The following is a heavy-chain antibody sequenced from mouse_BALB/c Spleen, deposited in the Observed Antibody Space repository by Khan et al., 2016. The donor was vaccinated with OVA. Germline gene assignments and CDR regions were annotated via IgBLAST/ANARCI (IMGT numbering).Heavy chain of an antibody. CDR2: ISNRGNT. Sequence: VQLKESGPGLVKPSQSLSLTCTVTGYSITSDYAWNWIRQFPGNKLEWMGYISNRGNTSYNPSLKSRISITRDTSKNQFFLQLNSVTTEDTATYYCVRLGRSYAMDYWGQGTSVTVSS. CDR3: VRLGRSYAMDY. D-gene: IGHD4-1*01. V-gene: IGHV3-2*02. CDR1: GYSITSDYA. J-gene: IGHJ4*01.